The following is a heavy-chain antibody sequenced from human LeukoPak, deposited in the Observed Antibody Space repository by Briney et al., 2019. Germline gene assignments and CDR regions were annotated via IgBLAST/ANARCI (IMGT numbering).Heavy chain of an antibody. CDR1: GFTFSSYA. V-gene: IGHV3-21*01. CDR2: ISSSSSYI. CDR3: ARDANRGNTNDCPLDY. Sequence: PGGSLRLSCAASGFTFSSYAMSWVRQAPGKGLEWVSSISSSSSYIYYADSVKGRFTISRDNAKNSLYLQMNSLRAEDTAVYYCARDANRGNTNDCPLDYWGQGTLVTVSS. J-gene: IGHJ4*02. D-gene: IGHD2-21*02.